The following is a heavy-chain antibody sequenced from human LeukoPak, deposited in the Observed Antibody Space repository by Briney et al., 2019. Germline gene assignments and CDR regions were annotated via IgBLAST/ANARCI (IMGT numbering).Heavy chain of an antibody. Sequence: SVKVSCKASGGTFSSYAISWVRQAPGQGLEWMGGIIPIFGTANYAQKFQGRVTITADDSTSTAYMELSSLRSEDTAVYYCARSSYHLRYSSGWYYWGQGTLVTVSS. J-gene: IGHJ4*02. CDR2: IIPIFGTA. CDR1: GGTFSSYA. D-gene: IGHD6-19*01. CDR3: ARSSYHLRYSSGWYY. V-gene: IGHV1-69*13.